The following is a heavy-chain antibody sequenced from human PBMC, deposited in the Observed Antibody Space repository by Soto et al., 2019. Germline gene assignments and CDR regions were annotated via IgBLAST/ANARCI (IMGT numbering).Heavy chain of an antibody. CDR1: GGSFSGYY. J-gene: IGHJ6*03. V-gene: IGHV4-34*01. D-gene: IGHD6-6*01. Sequence: PSETLSLTCAVYGGSFSGYYWSWIRQPPGKGLEWIGEINHSGSTNYNPSLKSRVTISVDTSKNQFSLKLSSVTAADTAVYYCARGRGGSSWDYYYMDVWGKGTTVTVSS. CDR2: INHSGST. CDR3: ARGRGGSSWDYYYMDV.